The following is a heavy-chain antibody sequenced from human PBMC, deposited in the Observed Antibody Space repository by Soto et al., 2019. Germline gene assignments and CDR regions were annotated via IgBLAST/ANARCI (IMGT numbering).Heavy chain of an antibody. Sequence: QVQLVESGGGVVQPGRSLRLSCAASGFTFSSYGMHWVRQAPGKGLEWVAVIWYDGSNKYYADSVKGRFTISRDNSKNTLYLQMNSLRAEDTAVYYCARDRLYCSGGSCYSSHYFDYWGQGTLVTVSS. CDR2: IWYDGSNK. CDR1: GFTFSSYG. D-gene: IGHD2-15*01. J-gene: IGHJ4*02. V-gene: IGHV3-33*01. CDR3: ARDRLYCSGGSCYSSHYFDY.